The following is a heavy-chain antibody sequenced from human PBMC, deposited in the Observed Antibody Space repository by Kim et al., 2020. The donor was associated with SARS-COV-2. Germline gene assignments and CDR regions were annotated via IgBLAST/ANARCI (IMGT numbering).Heavy chain of an antibody. J-gene: IGHJ4*02. Sequence: GGSLRLSCAASGFTFSSYSMNWVRQAPGKGLEWVSSISSSSSYIYYADSVKGRFTISRDNAKNSLYLQMNSLRAEDTAVYYCARERDSSGYYGGYWGQGTLVTVSS. V-gene: IGHV3-21*01. CDR1: GFTFSSYS. CDR2: ISSSSSYI. CDR3: ARERDSSGYYGGY. D-gene: IGHD3-22*01.